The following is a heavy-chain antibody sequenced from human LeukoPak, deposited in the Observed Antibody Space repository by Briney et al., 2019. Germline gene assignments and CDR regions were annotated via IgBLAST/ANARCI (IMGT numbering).Heavy chain of an antibody. CDR3: APGGPGYYFDY. J-gene: IGHJ4*02. CDR1: GFTFSTYA. CDR2: ISGSGGRT. D-gene: IGHD3-10*01. Sequence: PGGSLRLSCAASGFTFSTYAMHWVRQAPGKGLEWVSAISGSGGRTYYADSVKGRFTISRDNSKNTLYLQMNSLRAEDTAVYYCAPGGPGYYFDYWGQGTLVTVSS. V-gene: IGHV3-23*01.